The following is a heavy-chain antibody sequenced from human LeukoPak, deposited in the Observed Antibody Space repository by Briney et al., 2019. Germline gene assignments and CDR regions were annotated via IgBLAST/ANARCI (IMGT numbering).Heavy chain of an antibody. CDR2: INFDGSST. J-gene: IGHJ3*02. Sequence: GGSLRLSCAASGFTFRSHWMHWVRQAPGKGLVWVSRINFDGSSTSYADSVKGRFTISRDNAKNTLFLQMNSLRAEDTAVYYRARDPENKDAFDIWGQGTMVTVSS. D-gene: IGHD1-14*01. CDR3: ARDPENKDAFDI. CDR1: GFTFRSHW. V-gene: IGHV3-74*01.